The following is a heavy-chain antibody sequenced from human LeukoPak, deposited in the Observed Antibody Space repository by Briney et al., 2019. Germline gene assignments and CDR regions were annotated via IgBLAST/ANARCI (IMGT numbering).Heavy chain of an antibody. CDR1: GLTFSDYW. Sequence: GGSLRLSCAGSGLTFSDYWIDWVRQAPGKGLEWVANINQDGSRNTYLESVMGRFTISRDNAKNSLYLQMSHLRVEDTAVYYCARNRGWQQFDYWGQGTLVIVSS. CDR2: INQDGSRN. J-gene: IGHJ4*02. CDR3: ARNRGWQQFDY. D-gene: IGHD5-24*01. V-gene: IGHV3-7*01.